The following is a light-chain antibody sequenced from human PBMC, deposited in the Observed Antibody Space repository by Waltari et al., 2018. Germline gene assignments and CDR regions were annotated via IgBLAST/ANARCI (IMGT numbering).Light chain of an antibody. J-gene: IGLJ3*02. Sequence: QAGLAPPPSVSQGLRPTATFTFTGNSNNLGKQGPASLQQHQGRPPKLPSDRNNNRPSGISERFSASRSGNTASLTITGLQAEDEADYYCSAWDSNLSAWVFGGGTKVTVL. CDR2: RNN. V-gene: IGLV10-54*04. CDR3: SAWDSNLSAWV. CDR1: SNNLGKQG.